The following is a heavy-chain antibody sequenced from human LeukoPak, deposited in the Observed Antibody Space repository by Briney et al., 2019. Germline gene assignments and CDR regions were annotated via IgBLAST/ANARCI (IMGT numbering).Heavy chain of an antibody. D-gene: IGHD6-19*01. CDR2: ISSSSSYI. CDR1: GFTFSSYS. CDR3: AKESLDGYSSGWFDY. V-gene: IGHV3-21*01. Sequence: GGSLRLSCAASGFTFSSYSMNWVRQAPGKGLEWVSSISSSSSYIYYADSVKGRFTISRDNAKDTVYLQMNSLRPEDTAVYYCAKESLDGYSSGWFDYWGQGTLVTVSS. J-gene: IGHJ4*02.